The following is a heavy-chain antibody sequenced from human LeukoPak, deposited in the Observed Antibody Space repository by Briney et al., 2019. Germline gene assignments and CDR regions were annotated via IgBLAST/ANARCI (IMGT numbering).Heavy chain of an antibody. D-gene: IGHD4-23*01. J-gene: IGHJ4*02. CDR1: GGSISSYY. V-gene: IGHV4-38-2*02. Sequence: SETLSLTCTVSGGSISSYYWSWIRQPPGKGLEWIGSIYHSGNTYYNPSLKSRVTISVDTSKNQFSLKLSSVTAADTAVYYCAREPVDWGQGTLVTVSS. CDR2: IYHSGNT. CDR3: AREPVD.